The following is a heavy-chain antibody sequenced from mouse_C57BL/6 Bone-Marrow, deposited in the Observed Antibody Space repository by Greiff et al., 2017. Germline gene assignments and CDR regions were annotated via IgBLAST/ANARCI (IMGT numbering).Heavy chain of an antibody. J-gene: IGHJ3*01. Sequence: QVQLQQSGAELARPGASVKMSCKASGYTFTSYTMHWVKQRPGQGLEWIGYINPSSGYTKYNQKFKDKATLTADKSSSTAYMQQSSLTSEDSAVYYCARWKGAWFAYWGQGTLVTVSA. CDR2: INPSSGYT. CDR1: GYTFTSYT. V-gene: IGHV1-4*01. CDR3: ARWKGAWFAY.